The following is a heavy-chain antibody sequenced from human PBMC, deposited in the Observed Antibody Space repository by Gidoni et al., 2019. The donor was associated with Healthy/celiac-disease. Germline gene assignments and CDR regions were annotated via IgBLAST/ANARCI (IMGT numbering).Heavy chain of an antibody. J-gene: IGHJ6*02. Sequence: EVQLVESGGGLVQPGRSLRLSCAASGFTFDDYPMHWFRQAPGKGLEWVSGISWNSGSIGYADSVKGRFTISRDNAKNSLYLQMNSLRAEDTALYYCAKDMTRYCSGGSCYYYYGMDVWGQGTTVTVSS. CDR3: AKDMTRYCSGGSCYYYYGMDV. D-gene: IGHD2-15*01. V-gene: IGHV3-9*01. CDR2: ISWNSGSI. CDR1: GFTFDDYP.